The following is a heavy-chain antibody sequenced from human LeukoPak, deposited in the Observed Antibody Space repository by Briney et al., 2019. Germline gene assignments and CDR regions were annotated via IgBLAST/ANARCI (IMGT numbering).Heavy chain of an antibody. CDR3: ARHLTLGVVPAAIDHYYYGMDV. V-gene: IGHV5-10-1*01. CDR2: IVPSDSYT. J-gene: IGHJ6*04. D-gene: IGHD2-2*01. CDR1: GYSFTSYW. Sequence: GESLRISCKGSGYSFTSYWLSWVRQMPGKGLEWMGRIVPSDSYTSYSPSFQGHVTISADKSISTAYLQWSSLKASDTAMYYCARHLTLGVVPAAIDHYYYGMDVWGKGTTVTVSS.